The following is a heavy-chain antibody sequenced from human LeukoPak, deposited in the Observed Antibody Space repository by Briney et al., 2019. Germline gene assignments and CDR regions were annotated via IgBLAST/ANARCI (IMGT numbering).Heavy chain of an antibody. J-gene: IGHJ4*02. CDR3: AKDPNVLLWSGELLSPDY. Sequence: GGSLRLSCAASGFTFSSYAMSWVRQAPGKGLEWVSAISGSGGSTYYADSVKGRFTISRDNSKNTLYLQMNSLRAEDTAVYYCAKDPNVLLWSGELLSPDYWGQGTLVTVSS. V-gene: IGHV3-23*01. CDR1: GFTFSSYA. CDR2: ISGSGGST. D-gene: IGHD3-10*01.